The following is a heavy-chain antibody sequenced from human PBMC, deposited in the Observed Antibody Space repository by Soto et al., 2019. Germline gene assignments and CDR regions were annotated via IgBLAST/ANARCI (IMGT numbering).Heavy chain of an antibody. J-gene: IGHJ3*02. CDR3: AKEARVVPAAPDAFDI. CDR2: ISGSGGST. Sequence: GGSLKLSCATSGFTFSSYAMSWVRPAPGKGLEWVSAISGSGGSTYYADSVKGRFTISRDNSKNTLYLQMNSLRAEDTAVYYCAKEARVVPAAPDAFDIWGQGTMVTVS. D-gene: IGHD2-2*01. V-gene: IGHV3-23*01. CDR1: GFTFSSYA.